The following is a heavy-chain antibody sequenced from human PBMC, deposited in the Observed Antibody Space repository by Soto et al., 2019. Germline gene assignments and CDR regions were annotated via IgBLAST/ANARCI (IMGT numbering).Heavy chain of an antibody. CDR1: GGSISSSNYY. J-gene: IGHJ6*02. CDR2: INYSGNT. D-gene: IGHD2-2*01. Sequence: SETLSLTCTVSGGSISSSNYYWGWIRQPPGKGLEWIGSINYSGNTYYNPSLQSRVTISVDTSKNQFSLELSSVTAADTAVYYCAELAGYCSGTSCYGNYAMDVWGQGTTVTV. V-gene: IGHV4-39*01. CDR3: AELAGYCSGTSCYGNYAMDV.